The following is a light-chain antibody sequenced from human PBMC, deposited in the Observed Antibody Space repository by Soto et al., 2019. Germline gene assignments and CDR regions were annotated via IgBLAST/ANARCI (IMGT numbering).Light chain of an antibody. J-gene: IGKJ5*01. CDR2: AAS. Sequence: DIQLTQSPSFLSASVGDRVTITCRASQGISSYFAWYQQQPGNAPKLLIYAASTLQSGVPSRFSGSGSGTEFTLTISSLQPEDFATYYCQQLNSYPRVTFGQGTRLEIK. CDR3: QQLNSYPRVT. V-gene: IGKV1-9*01. CDR1: QGISSY.